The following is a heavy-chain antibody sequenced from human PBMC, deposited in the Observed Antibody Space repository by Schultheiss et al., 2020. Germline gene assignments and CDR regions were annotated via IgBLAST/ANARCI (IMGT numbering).Heavy chain of an antibody. CDR2: IYYSGST. CDR3: ARSRDGDAHDY. D-gene: IGHD4-17*01. V-gene: IGHV4-39*07. CDR1: GGSISSSSYY. Sequence: SETLSLTCTVSGGSISSSSYYWGWIRQPPGKGLEWIGSIYYSGSTYYNPSLKSRVTISVDTSKNQFSLKLSSVTAADTAVYYCARSRDGDAHDYWGQGTLGTGSS. J-gene: IGHJ4*02.